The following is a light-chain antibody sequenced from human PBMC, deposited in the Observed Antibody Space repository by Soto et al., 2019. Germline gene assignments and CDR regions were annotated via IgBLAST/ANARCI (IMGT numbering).Light chain of an antibody. Sequence: QSALTQPASVSGSPGQSITISCTGTSSDVGGYNYVSWYQQHPGKAPKLMIYDVSNRPSGVSNRFSGSKSGNTASLTISGRQAEAEADYYCRSYTCSSTPLLFGTGTKLTVL. J-gene: IGLJ1*01. CDR3: RSYTCSSTPLL. CDR2: DVS. V-gene: IGLV2-14*01. CDR1: SSDVGGYNY.